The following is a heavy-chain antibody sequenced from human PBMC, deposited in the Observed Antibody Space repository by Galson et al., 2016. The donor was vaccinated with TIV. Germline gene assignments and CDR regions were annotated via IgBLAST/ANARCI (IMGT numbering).Heavy chain of an antibody. CDR3: ATYCSSTTCLFDP. D-gene: IGHD2-2*01. J-gene: IGHJ5*02. Sequence: ETLSLTCTVSGGSISSTSCYWGWIRQPPGKGLEWIGNIYYSGSAYYNPSLKSRVTISVDTSKNQFSLKLSSVTAADTAVYYCATYCSSTTCLFDPWGQGTLVTVSS. V-gene: IGHV4-39*01. CDR1: GGSISSTSCY. CDR2: IYYSGSA.